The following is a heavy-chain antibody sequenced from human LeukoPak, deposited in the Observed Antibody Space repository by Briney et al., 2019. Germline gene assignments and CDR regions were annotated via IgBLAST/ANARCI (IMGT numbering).Heavy chain of an antibody. D-gene: IGHD2-21*02. CDR3: ARDYCGGDCYSFDY. V-gene: IGHV3-30*09. Sequence: PGRSLRLSCAASGFTFSSYAMHWVRQAPGKGLEWVAVISYDGSNKYYADSVKGRFAISRDNSKNTLYLQMNSLRAEDTAVYYCARDYCGGDCYSFDYWGQGTLVTVSS. CDR2: ISYDGSNK. CDR1: GFTFSSYA. J-gene: IGHJ4*02.